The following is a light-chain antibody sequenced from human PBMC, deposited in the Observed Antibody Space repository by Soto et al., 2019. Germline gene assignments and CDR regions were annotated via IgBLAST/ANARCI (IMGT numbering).Light chain of an antibody. CDR1: QDVGKW. CDR3: KQANSYPWT. V-gene: IGKV1-12*01. Sequence: DIQMTQSPSSVSASVGDRVTITCRASQDVGKWLAWYQQKPGKAPTLLIHGAYSLQSGVQSRYSGSGSGTDFTLTIRSLQPEDFATYYCKQANSYPWTFGQGTKVDNK. J-gene: IGKJ1*01. CDR2: GAY.